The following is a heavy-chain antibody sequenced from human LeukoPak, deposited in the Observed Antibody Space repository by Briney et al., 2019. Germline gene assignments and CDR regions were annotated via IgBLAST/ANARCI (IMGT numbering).Heavy chain of an antibody. J-gene: IGHJ1*01. CDR3: AKDDDWGRFNH. V-gene: IGHV3-23*01. D-gene: IGHD3-16*01. CDR1: GFSFRSHG. CDR2: ISPRGDIT. Sequence: GGSLRLSCAASGFSFRSHGMNWVRQAPGKGLEWVSGISPRGDITYYKDSVRGRFTISRDNFKNTVSLQLNSLRAEDTAMYYCAKDDDWGRFNHWGQGTLVTVSS.